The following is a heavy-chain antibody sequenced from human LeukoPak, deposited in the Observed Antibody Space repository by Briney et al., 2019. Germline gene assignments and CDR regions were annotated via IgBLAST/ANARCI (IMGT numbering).Heavy chain of an antibody. CDR1: GGSFSAYY. D-gene: IGHD6-19*01. J-gene: IGHJ4*02. V-gene: IGHV4-59*03. CDR3: AGGLQWLSFDQ. CDR2: MHHSGTT. Sequence: SETLSLTCTVSGGSFSAYYWSWIRQPPGKGLEWIGYMHHSGTTNSSPSLESRLPMSIETSKKQLSLPLSSLTAADTAVYYCAGGLQWLSFDQWGQGTLVTVSS.